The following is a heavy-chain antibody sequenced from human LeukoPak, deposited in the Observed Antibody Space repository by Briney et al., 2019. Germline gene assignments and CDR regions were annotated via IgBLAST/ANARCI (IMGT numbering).Heavy chain of an antibody. CDR1: GFTFGKYW. CDR2: ENQDGSEI. J-gene: IGHJ5*01. Sequence: GGSLRLSCVASGFTFGKYWMSWVRQAPGKRLEWVANENQDGSEIYYVDSVKGRFIMSRDNTKNSFYLQMSSLRVEDTAVYYCARGRDVDSWGQGTLVTVSS. V-gene: IGHV3-7*03. CDR3: ARGRDVDS.